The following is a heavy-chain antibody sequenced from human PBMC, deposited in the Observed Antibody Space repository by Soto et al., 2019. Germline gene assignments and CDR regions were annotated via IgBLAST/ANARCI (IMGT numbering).Heavy chain of an antibody. CDR2: IYYSGST. V-gene: IGHV4-61*01. CDR3: ARARSRCYDY. D-gene: IGHD2-8*01. J-gene: IGHJ4*02. CDR1: GGSVSGGSYY. Sequence: PSETLSLTCTVSGGSVSGGSYYWSWIRQPPGRGREWIGYIYYSGSTNYNPSLKSRVTISVDTSKNQFSLKLSSVTAADTAVYYSARARSRCYDYWGQGTRDTVSS.